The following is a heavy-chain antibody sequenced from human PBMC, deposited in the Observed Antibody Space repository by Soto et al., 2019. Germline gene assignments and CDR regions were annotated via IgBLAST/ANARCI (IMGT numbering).Heavy chain of an antibody. CDR2: INAGNGNT. V-gene: IGHV1-3*01. CDR3: ARGYVWGSYRLDY. Sequence: ASVKVSCKASGYTFTSYAMHWVRQAPGQRLEWMGWINAGNGNTKYSQKFQGRVTITRDTSASTAYMELSSLRSEDAAVYYCARGYVWGSYRLDYWGQGTLVTVSS. J-gene: IGHJ4*02. D-gene: IGHD3-16*02. CDR1: GYTFTSYA.